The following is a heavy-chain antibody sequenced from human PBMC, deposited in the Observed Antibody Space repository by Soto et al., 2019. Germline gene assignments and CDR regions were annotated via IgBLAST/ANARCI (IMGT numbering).Heavy chain of an antibody. D-gene: IGHD1-20*01. V-gene: IGHV4-59*01. Sequence: SETLSLTCTVSCGSISSYYWSWIRQPPGKGLEWIGYIYYSGSTNYNPSLKSRVTISVDTSKNQFSLKLSSVTAADTAVYYCARARITYREGNWFDPWGQGTLVTVSS. CDR2: IYYSGST. CDR3: ARARITYREGNWFDP. J-gene: IGHJ5*02. CDR1: CGSISSYY.